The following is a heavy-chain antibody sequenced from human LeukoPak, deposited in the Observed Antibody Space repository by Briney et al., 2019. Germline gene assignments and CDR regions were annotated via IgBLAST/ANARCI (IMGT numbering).Heavy chain of an antibody. CDR2: ISGSGGST. D-gene: IGHD6-19*01. CDR3: AKELRLKQWPTPFDY. Sequence: GGPLSPSWPAPGFPLRSYALSWARQPPGKGLGWASAISGSGGSTYYADSVKGRFTISRDNSKNTLYLQMNSLRAEDTAVYYCAKELRLKQWPTPFDYWGQGTLVTVSS. V-gene: IGHV3-23*01. J-gene: IGHJ4*02. CDR1: GFPLRSYA.